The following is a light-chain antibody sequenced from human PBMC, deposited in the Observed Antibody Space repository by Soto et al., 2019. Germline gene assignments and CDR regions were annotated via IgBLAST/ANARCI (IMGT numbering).Light chain of an antibody. CDR3: QQYNTYPWT. CDR2: KTS. Sequence: DIQMTQSPLTLSASVGDRVTITCRASQSISSWLAWYQKKPGKAPKFLIYKTSSLGIGVPSRVSGRGSGTEFTLAITSPQPDDFATYYCQQYNTYPWTFGQGTKV. V-gene: IGKV1-5*03. CDR1: QSISSW. J-gene: IGKJ1*01.